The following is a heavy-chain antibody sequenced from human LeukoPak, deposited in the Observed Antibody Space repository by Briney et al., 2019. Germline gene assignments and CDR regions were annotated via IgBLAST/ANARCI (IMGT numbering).Heavy chain of an antibody. Sequence: GGSLRLSCAASGFTFSTYEMNWVRQAPGKGLEWLSYISSSGSSTYSADSVKGRFTISRDNAKNSLYLQMNSLRAEDTAVYYCARGLVVAATPPYSYYGMDVWGKGTTVTVSS. J-gene: IGHJ6*04. CDR2: ISSSGSST. V-gene: IGHV3-48*03. CDR1: GFTFSTYE. D-gene: IGHD2-15*01. CDR3: ARGLVVAATPPYSYYGMDV.